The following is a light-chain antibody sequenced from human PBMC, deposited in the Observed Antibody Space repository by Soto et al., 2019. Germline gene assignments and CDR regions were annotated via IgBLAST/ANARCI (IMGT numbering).Light chain of an antibody. CDR1: QSVSSY. Sequence: EIVLTQSPATLSLSPGERATLSCRASQSVSSYLAWYQQKPGQAPRLLIYDASNRATGIPARFSGSGSGTDFTLTISSLEPDDFAVYYCQQRSNWPPLFTFGTGTKVDIK. V-gene: IGKV3-11*01. CDR2: DAS. CDR3: QQRSNWPPLFT. J-gene: IGKJ3*01.